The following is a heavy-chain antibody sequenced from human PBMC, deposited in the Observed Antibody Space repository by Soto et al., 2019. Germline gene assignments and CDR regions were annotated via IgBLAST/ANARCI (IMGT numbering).Heavy chain of an antibody. Sequence: GVSLRLSCAASGFTFSSYSMNWVRQAPGKGLEWVSSISSSSSYIYYADSVKGRFTISRDNAKNSLYLQISSLRAEDTAVYYCARDDTKIVVVPADRAGMDGWGQVATVTASS. CDR1: GFTFSSYS. J-gene: IGHJ6*02. CDR3: ARDDTKIVVVPADRAGMDG. CDR2: ISSSSSYI. V-gene: IGHV3-21*01. D-gene: IGHD2-2*01.